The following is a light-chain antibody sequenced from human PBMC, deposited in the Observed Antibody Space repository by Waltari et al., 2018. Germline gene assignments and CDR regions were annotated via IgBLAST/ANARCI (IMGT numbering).Light chain of an antibody. V-gene: IGLV1-40*01. CDR2: IST. J-gene: IGLJ3*02. CDR3: QSYDSSLSGWV. Sequence: YQQLPGTAPKLRIYISTNRPSGVPDRFSGSKAGSSASLAITGLQAEDEGDYYCQSYDSSLSGWVFGGGTKLTVL.